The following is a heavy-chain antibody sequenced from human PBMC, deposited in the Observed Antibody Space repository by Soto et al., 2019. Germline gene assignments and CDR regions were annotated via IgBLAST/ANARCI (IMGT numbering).Heavy chain of an antibody. V-gene: IGHV3-23*01. D-gene: IGHD5-12*01. CDR1: GFIFSDYA. CDR2: LTSSGSST. CDR3: AKGVEGYVVSSFDA. Sequence: EVQLLESGGGGVQPGGSLRLSCAASGFIFSDYAMTWVRQTPGKGLEWVSALTSSGSSTYFADSLKGRITISRDNSKNTLSLQMDSLRVEDTAIYYCAKGVEGYVVSSFDAWGQGALVTVSS. J-gene: IGHJ5*02.